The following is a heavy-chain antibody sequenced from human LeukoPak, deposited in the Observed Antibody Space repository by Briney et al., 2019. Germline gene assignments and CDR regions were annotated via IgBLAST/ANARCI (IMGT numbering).Heavy chain of an antibody. CDR1: GGSFSGYY. J-gene: IGHJ5*02. V-gene: IGHV4-34*01. Sequence: SETLSLTCAVYGGSFSGYYWSWIRQPPGKGLEWIGEINHSGSTNYNPSLKSRVTISVDTSKNQFSLKLSSVTAADTAVYYCARAWGIAVAGSWFDPWGRGTLVTVSS. D-gene: IGHD6-19*01. CDR3: ARAWGIAVAGSWFDP. CDR2: INHSGST.